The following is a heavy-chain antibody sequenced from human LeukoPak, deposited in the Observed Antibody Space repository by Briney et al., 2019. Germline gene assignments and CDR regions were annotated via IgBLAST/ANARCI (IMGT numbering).Heavy chain of an antibody. CDR2: ISSNGGST. CDR1: GFTFSSYA. CDR3: ARSRTVGGLDP. J-gene: IGHJ5*02. Sequence: PGGSLRLSCAASGFTFSSYAMHWVRQAPGKGLEYVSAISSNGGSTYYADSVKGRFTISRDNSKNTLYLQMGSLRAEDMAVYYCARSRTVGGLDPWGQGTLVIVSS. D-gene: IGHD4-23*01. V-gene: IGHV3-64*02.